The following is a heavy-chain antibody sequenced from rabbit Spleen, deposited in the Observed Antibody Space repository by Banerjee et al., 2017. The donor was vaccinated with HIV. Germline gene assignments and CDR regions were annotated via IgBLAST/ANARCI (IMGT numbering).Heavy chain of an antibody. CDR3: ARDAGSSFSSYGMDL. D-gene: IGHD8-1*01. Sequence: QERLVESGGGLVQPGASLTLTCTASGFSFSSSYWMCWVRQAPGKGLEWIACIYGGSTVITYYASWAKGRFTVSKTSSTTVTLQMTSLTAADTATYFCARDAGSSFSSYGMDLWGQGTLVTVS. CDR2: IYGGSTVIT. CDR1: GFSFSSSYW. V-gene: IGHV1S45*01. J-gene: IGHJ6*01.